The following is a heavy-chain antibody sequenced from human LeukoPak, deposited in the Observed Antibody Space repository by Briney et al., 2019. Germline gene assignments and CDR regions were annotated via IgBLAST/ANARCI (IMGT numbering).Heavy chain of an antibody. CDR3: AKRDPGWYYCDY. Sequence: SGGSLRLSCAASGFTFSSYAMSWVRQAPGKGLEWVSAITGGGGSTHYADSVKGRFTISRDNSKNTLYLQMNSLRVEDTAVYCCAKRDPGWYYCDYWGQGTVVTVSS. CDR2: ITGGGGST. D-gene: IGHD6-19*01. J-gene: IGHJ4*02. CDR1: GFTFSSYA. V-gene: IGHV3-23*01.